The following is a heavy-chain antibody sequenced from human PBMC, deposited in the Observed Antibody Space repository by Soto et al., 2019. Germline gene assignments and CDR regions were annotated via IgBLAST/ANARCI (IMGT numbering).Heavy chain of an antibody. CDR2: IWYDGDIK. Sequence: QVQLVESGGGVVQPGGSLRLSCAASGFTFSTYGLHWVRQAPGKGLEWVAVIWYDGDIKYYSDAVKGRFTISRDNSKDTLYLQLERLRADDTAVYYCARAVGPYDYWGQGTLVTVTS. CDR3: ARAVGPYDY. J-gene: IGHJ4*02. CDR1: GFTFSTYG. V-gene: IGHV3-33*01.